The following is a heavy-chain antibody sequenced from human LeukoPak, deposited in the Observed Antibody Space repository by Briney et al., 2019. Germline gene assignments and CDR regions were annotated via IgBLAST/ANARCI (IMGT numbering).Heavy chain of an antibody. CDR1: GGSTSSYY. D-gene: IGHD3-22*01. Sequence: SETLSLTCTVSGGSTSSYYWSWIRQPAGKGLEWIGRLYTSGSTNYNPSLKSRVTMSVDTSKNQFSLKLTSMTAADTAVYYCARGGSSGYYYGWGQGTLVTVSS. CDR3: ARGGSSGYYYG. J-gene: IGHJ4*02. V-gene: IGHV4-4*07. CDR2: LYTSGST.